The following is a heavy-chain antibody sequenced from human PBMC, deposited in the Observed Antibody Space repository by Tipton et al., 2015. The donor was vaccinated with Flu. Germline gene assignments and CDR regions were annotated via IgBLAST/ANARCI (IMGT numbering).Heavy chain of an antibody. CDR3: ARDVEWGGYFDY. CDR1: GLTFSSYW. CDR2: IKQDGSEK. D-gene: IGHD3-16*01. Sequence: SLRLSCAASGLTFSSYWMSWVRQAPGKGLEWVANIKQDGSEKYYVDSVKGRFTISRDNAKNSLYLQMNSLRAEVTTVYYCARDVEWGGYFDYLVHETLITVSS. J-gene: IGHJ4*01. V-gene: IGHV3-7*01.